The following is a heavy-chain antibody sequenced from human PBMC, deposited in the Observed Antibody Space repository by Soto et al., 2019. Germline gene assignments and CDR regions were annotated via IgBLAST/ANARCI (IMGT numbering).Heavy chain of an antibody. CDR1: GYTFSNYD. J-gene: IGHJ4*02. Sequence: QVQLVQSGAELKKPGASVKVSCKASGYTFSNYDMNWVRQATGQGPEWIGWVNPNNGDTGYAQKFPGRVTLTTDISTTTAYMELTSLRSEDTAIDYCAKVSRKGSAIDFDYWGQGTLITVSS. CDR2: VNPNNGDT. CDR3: AKVSRKGSAIDFDY. V-gene: IGHV1-8*01. D-gene: IGHD3-10*01.